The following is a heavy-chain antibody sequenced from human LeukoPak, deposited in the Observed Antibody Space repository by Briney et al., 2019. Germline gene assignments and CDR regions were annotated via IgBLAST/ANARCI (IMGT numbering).Heavy chain of an antibody. CDR2: IYHSGST. J-gene: IGHJ4*02. Sequence: SETLSLTCTVSGYSISSGYYWGWIRQPPGKGLEWIGSIYHSGSTYYNPSLKSRVTISVDTSKNQFSLKLSSVTAADTAVYYCARDPTGTVDYWGQGTLVTVSS. D-gene: IGHD1-1*01. CDR1: GYSISSGYY. CDR3: ARDPTGTVDY. V-gene: IGHV4-38-2*02.